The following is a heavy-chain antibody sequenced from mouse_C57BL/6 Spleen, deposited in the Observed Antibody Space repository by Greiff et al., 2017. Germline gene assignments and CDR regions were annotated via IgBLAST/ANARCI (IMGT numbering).Heavy chain of an antibody. J-gene: IGHJ4*01. CDR3: ATITTVVATDDYYAMGY. CDR2: IWGGGST. D-gene: IGHD1-1*01. CDR1: GFSLTSYG. V-gene: IGHV2-9*01. Sequence: QVQLQQSGPGLVAPSQSLSISCTVSGFSLTSYGVDWVRQPPGKGLEWLGVIWGGGSTNYNSALMSRLSISKDNAKSQVFLKMNNLQTDDTTRYYGATITTVVATDDYYAMGYWGQGTSVTVSS.